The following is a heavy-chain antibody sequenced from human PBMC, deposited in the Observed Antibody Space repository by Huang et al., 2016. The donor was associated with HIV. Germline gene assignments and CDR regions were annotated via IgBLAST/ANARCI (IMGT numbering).Heavy chain of an antibody. CDR1: GYTFTRYA. D-gene: IGHD3-22*01. CDR2: INTNTGSP. Sequence: QVQLVQSGSELRKPGASVKVSCQASGYTFTRYAMNWVRQAPGQGLEWMGWINTNTGSPTYAQAFTGRFVLSLDTSVSTAYLQISSLEAEDTAVYYCARDYYDSRGYDIHAVVDYWGQGTLVTVSS. CDR3: ARDYYDSRGYDIHAVVDY. V-gene: IGHV7-4-1*02. J-gene: IGHJ4*02.